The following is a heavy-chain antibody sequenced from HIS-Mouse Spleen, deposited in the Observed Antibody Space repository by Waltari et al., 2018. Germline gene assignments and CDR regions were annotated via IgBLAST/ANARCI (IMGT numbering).Heavy chain of an antibody. CDR2: IDWDDDK. Sequence: QVTLRESGPALVKPTQTLTLTCTFSGFSLSTSGMCVSWIRQPPGKALEWLARIDWDDDKYYSTSLKTRLPLSRDTPKNQVVLTMTNMDPLDTATYYCARIAEGYTSGWYAFDYWGQGTLVTVSS. V-gene: IGHV2-70*15. J-gene: IGHJ4*02. CDR3: ARIAEGYTSGWYAFDY. D-gene: IGHD6-19*01. CDR1: GFSLSTSGMC.